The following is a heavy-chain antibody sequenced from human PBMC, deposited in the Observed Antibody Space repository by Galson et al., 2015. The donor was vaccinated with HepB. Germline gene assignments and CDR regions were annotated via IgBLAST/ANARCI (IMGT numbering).Heavy chain of an antibody. J-gene: IGHJ4*02. Sequence: SVKVSCKASGYTFTSYAMHWVRQAPGQRLEWMGWINAGNGNTKYSQKFQGRVTITRDTSASTAYMEPSSLRSEGTAVYYCARDLRDGYNLPDYWGQGTLVTVSS. CDR1: GYTFTSYA. CDR3: ARDLRDGYNLPDY. CDR2: INAGNGNT. V-gene: IGHV1-3*01. D-gene: IGHD5-24*01.